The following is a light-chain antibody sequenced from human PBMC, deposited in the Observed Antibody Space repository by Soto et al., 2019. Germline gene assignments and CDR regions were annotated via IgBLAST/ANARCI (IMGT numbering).Light chain of an antibody. Sequence: QSALTQPPSASGSPGQSVTISCTGTSSDVGAYNYVSWYQQYPGKATNLMIYEVNKRPSGVPDRFSGSKSGKTASLPVSGQQREDEGDYHCTSYQGRNIRVFGAGTKL. CDR3: TSYQGRNIRV. CDR2: EVN. J-gene: IGLJ3*02. CDR1: SSDVGAYNY. V-gene: IGLV2-8*01.